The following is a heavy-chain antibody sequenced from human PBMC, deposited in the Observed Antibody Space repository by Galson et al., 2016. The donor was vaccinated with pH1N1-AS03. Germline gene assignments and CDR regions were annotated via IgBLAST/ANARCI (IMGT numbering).Heavy chain of an antibody. Sequence: SVKVSCKASGYTFTGYYMHWVRQAPGQGLEWMGWINPNSGGTNYAQKFQGRVTMTRDTPISTAYMELSRLRSGDTAVYYCARSHPAFDSSGYYYDYWGQGTLVTVSS. J-gene: IGHJ4*02. V-gene: IGHV1-2*02. D-gene: IGHD3-22*01. CDR3: ARSHPAFDSSGYYYDY. CDR1: GYTFTGYY. CDR2: INPNSGGT.